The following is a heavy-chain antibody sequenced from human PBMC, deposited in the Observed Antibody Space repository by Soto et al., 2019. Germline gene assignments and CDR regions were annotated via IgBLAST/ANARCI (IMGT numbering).Heavy chain of an antibody. Sequence: GGSLRLSCTASGFTFSSCAMTWVRQAPGKGLEWVSGISGRGGSTYYADSVKGRFTISRDNSKNTLYVQMNSLRAEDTAVYYCAKTYYYDSSGYSDPFDLWGRGTLVTVSS. CDR1: GFTFSSCA. J-gene: IGHJ2*01. CDR3: AKTYYYDSSGYSDPFDL. CDR2: ISGRGGST. D-gene: IGHD3-22*01. V-gene: IGHV3-23*01.